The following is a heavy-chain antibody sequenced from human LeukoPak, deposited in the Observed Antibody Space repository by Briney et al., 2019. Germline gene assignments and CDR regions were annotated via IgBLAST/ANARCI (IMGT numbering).Heavy chain of an antibody. CDR1: GYTFNTYG. D-gene: IGHD3-10*01. Sequence: ASVKVSCKASGYTFNTYGITWVRQAPGQGLEWMGWISGYNGKTKYAQKLQDRVTMTTDTSTSTGYMELRSLRFDDTAVYYCARFRAGVGEPYGDYWGQGTLVTVSS. CDR2: ISGYNGKT. J-gene: IGHJ4*02. CDR3: ARFRAGVGEPYGDY. V-gene: IGHV1-18*01.